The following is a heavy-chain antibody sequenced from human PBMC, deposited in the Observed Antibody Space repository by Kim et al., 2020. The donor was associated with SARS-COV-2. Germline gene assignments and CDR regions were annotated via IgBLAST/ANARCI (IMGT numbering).Heavy chain of an antibody. D-gene: IGHD1-1*01. CDR1: GGSISSYY. J-gene: IGHJ5*02. V-gene: IGHV4-59*01. CDR3: ARDASGLERRDWFDP. CDR2: IYYSGST. Sequence: SETLSLTCTVSGGSISSYYWSWIRQPPGKGLEWIGDIYYSGSTNYNPALKSRVTISVDRYKNQFSLKLSSVTAADTAVYYCARDASGLERRDWFDPWGQGTLVPVSS.